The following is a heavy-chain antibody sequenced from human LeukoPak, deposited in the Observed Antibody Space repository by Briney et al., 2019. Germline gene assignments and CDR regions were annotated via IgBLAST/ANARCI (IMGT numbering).Heavy chain of an antibody. D-gene: IGHD6-13*01. CDR1: GFTVSSNY. V-gene: IGHV3-66*04. CDR3: ARRRAASWSFDS. J-gene: IGHJ4*02. CDR2: TYSDGRT. Sequence: GGSLRLSCAASGFTVSSNYMGWLRQAPGKGLEWVSDTYSDGRTYSADTMKGRFTLSRDNSKNTLYLQMSSLRAEDTAVYYCARRRAASWSFDSWGQGTLVTVSS.